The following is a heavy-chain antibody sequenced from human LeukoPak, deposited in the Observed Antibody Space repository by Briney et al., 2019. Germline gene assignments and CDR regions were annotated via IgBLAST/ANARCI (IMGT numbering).Heavy chain of an antibody. CDR3: ARDRSTVTTWVDY. Sequence: GGSLRLSCAASEFSVGSNYMTWVRQAPGKGLEWVSYISSGGTTIYYADSVKGRFTISRDNSKNSLYLQMNSLRAEDTAVYYCARDRSTVTTWVDYWGQGTLVTVSS. D-gene: IGHD4-17*01. V-gene: IGHV3-48*03. CDR2: ISSGGTTI. J-gene: IGHJ4*02. CDR1: EFSVGSNY.